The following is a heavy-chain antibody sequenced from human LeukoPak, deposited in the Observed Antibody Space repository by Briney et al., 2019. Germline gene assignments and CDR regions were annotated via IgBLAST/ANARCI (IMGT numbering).Heavy chain of an antibody. CDR3: TRGAPVAAYGY. V-gene: IGHV3-49*04. J-gene: IGHJ4*02. CDR2: IRSKAYGGTP. D-gene: IGHD6-19*01. CDR1: GFNFGEFA. Sequence: GGSLRLSCTASGFNFGEFAMSWVRRAPGRGLEWLGFIRSKAYGGTPEYAASVKGRFIISRDDSKTIAYLQMNSLKTEDTAVYYCTRGAPVAAYGYWGPGTLVTVSS.